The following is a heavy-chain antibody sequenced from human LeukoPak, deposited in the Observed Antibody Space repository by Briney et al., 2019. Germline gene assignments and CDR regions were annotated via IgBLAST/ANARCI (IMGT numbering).Heavy chain of an antibody. J-gene: IGHJ4*02. D-gene: IGHD1-1*01. Sequence: ASVKVSCKASGYTFTSYGISWVRQAPGKGLEWMGGFDPEDGETIYAQKFQGRVTMTEDTSTDTAYMELSSLRSEDTAVYYCATVDSGWNDGFDYWGQGTLVTVSS. CDR2: FDPEDGET. CDR1: GYTFTSYG. CDR3: ATVDSGWNDGFDY. V-gene: IGHV1-24*01.